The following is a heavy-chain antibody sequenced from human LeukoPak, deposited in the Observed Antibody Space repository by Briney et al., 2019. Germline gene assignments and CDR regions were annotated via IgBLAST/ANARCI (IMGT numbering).Heavy chain of an antibody. CDR3: ARAVGGYYYDSSGYSVLYNWFDP. Sequence: SETLSLTCTVSGYSISSGYYWGWIRQPPGKGLEWIGSIYHSGSTYYNPSLKSRVTISVDTSKNQFSLKLSSVTAADTAVYYCARAVGGYYYDSSGYSVLYNWFDPWGQGTLVTVSS. V-gene: IGHV4-38-2*02. J-gene: IGHJ5*02. CDR2: IYHSGST. CDR1: GYSISSGYY. D-gene: IGHD3-22*01.